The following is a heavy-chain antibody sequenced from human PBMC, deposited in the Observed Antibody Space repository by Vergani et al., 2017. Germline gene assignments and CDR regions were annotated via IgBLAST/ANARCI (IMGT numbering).Heavy chain of an antibody. V-gene: IGHV4-59*01. Sequence: QVQLQESGPGLVKPSETLSLTCTVPGGSISSYYWSWIRQPPVKGLEWIGYIYYSGSTNYNPSLKSRVTISVDTSKNQFSLKLSSVTAADTAVYYCATRPVVVVAATWYFDLWGRGTLVTVSS. CDR3: ATRPVVVVAATWYFDL. CDR1: GGSISSYY. CDR2: IYYSGST. J-gene: IGHJ2*01. D-gene: IGHD2-15*01.